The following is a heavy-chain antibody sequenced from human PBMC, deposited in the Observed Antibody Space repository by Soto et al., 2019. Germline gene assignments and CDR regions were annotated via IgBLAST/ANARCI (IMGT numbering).Heavy chain of an antibody. CDR2: IIPIFGTA. J-gene: IGHJ5*02. CDR3: ASRNWKYRWFDH. Sequence: SVKVSCTASGGTFSSYAISWVRQAPGQGLEWMGGIIPIFGTANYAQKFQGRVTITADESTSTAYMELSSLRSEDTAVYYCASRNWKYRWFDHWGQGTLGNGS. CDR1: GGTFSSYA. D-gene: IGHD1-20*01. V-gene: IGHV1-69*13.